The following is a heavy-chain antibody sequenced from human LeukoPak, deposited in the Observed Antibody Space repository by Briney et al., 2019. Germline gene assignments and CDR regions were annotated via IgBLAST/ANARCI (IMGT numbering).Heavy chain of an antibody. J-gene: IGHJ4*02. V-gene: IGHV3-30*18. D-gene: IGHD4-23*01. CDR1: GFTFSSYG. CDR3: AKDKDYGGNSQCDY. Sequence: GGSLRLSCAASGFTFSSYGMHWVRQAPGKGLEWVAVISYDGSNKYYADSVKGRFTISRDNSKNTLYPQMNSLRAEDTAVYYCAKDKDYGGNSQCDYWGQGTLVTVSS. CDR2: ISYDGSNK.